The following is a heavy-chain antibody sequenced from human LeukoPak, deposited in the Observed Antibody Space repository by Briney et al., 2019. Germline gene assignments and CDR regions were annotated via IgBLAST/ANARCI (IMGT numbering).Heavy chain of an antibody. Sequence: KPSETLSLTCAVYGGSFSGYYWSWIRQPPGKGLEWIGEINHSGSTNYNPSLKSRVTISVDTSKNQFSLKLSSVTAADTAVYYCARKRITMIVVAADPVDYWGQGTLVTVSS. D-gene: IGHD3-22*01. CDR3: ARKRITMIVVAADPVDY. V-gene: IGHV4-34*01. J-gene: IGHJ4*02. CDR1: GGSFSGYY. CDR2: INHSGST.